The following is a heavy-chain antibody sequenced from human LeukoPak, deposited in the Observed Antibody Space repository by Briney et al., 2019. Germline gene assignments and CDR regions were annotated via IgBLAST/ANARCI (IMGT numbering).Heavy chain of an antibody. CDR1: GFTFSSYG. CDR3: ARDGKGHNWNQGPGDAFDI. J-gene: IGHJ3*02. CDR2: ISSSGSTI. V-gene: IGHV3-48*04. D-gene: IGHD1-20*01. Sequence: GGSLRLSCAASGFTFSSYGMHWVRQAPGKGLEWVPYISSSGSTIYYADSVKGRFTISRDNAKNSLYLQMNSLRAEDTAVYYCARDGKGHNWNQGPGDAFDIWGQGTMVTVSS.